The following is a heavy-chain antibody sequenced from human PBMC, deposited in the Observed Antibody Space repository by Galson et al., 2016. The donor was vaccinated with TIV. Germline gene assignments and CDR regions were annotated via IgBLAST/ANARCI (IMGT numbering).Heavy chain of an antibody. J-gene: IGHJ6*02. D-gene: IGHD2/OR15-2a*01. Sequence: SVKVSCKASGYSFLSYGMTWVRQAPGRGLEWLGWISAYNGDIKSARKFQGRVTMTTDTSTNTAYMELRSLGSDDTAVYYCATELYCNSINCYYSYGLDVWAHGPPVPASS. CDR2: ISAYNGDI. CDR1: GYSFLSYG. V-gene: IGHV1-18*04. CDR3: ATELYCNSINCYYSYGLDV.